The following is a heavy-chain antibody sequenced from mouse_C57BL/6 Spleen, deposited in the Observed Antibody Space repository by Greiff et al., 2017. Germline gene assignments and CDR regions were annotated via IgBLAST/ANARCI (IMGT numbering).Heavy chain of an antibody. CDR3: ERAGIYYDYPFDD. CDR2: IDPNSGGP. Sequence: QVQLQQPGAELVKPGASVKLSCKASGYTFTSYWMHWVKQRPGRGLEWIGRIDPNSGGPKYNEKFKSKATLTVDKPSSPAYMQLSSLKSEDSAVYYGERAGIYYDYPFDDWGQGTTLTVSS. CDR1: GYTFTSYW. J-gene: IGHJ2*01. D-gene: IGHD2-4*01. V-gene: IGHV1-72*01.